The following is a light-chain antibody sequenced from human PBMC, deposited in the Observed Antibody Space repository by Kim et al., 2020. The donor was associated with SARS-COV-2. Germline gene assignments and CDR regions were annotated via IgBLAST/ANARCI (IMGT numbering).Light chain of an antibody. CDR1: SSDVGGYNY. Sequence: QSALTQPASVSGSPGQSITISCTGTSSDVGGYNYVSWYQQHPGKAPKLMIYDVSKRPSGVSNRFSGSKSGNTASLTISGLQAEDEADYYCSSYTSSSTSYVFGTVTKVTVL. J-gene: IGLJ1*01. V-gene: IGLV2-14*01. CDR3: SSYTSSSTSYV. CDR2: DVS.